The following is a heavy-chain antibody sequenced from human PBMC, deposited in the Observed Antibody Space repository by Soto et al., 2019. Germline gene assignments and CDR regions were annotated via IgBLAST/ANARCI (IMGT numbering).Heavy chain of an antibody. CDR2: NNAGNGNT. J-gene: IGHJ5*02. Sequence: GASVKVSCKASGYTFTSYAMHWVRQAPGQRLEWMGWNNAGNGNTKYSQKFQGRVTITRDTSASTAYMELSSLRSEDTAVYYCARGDVLLWFGELFSNWFDPWGQGTLVTVSS. CDR1: GYTFTSYA. CDR3: ARGDVLLWFGELFSNWFDP. V-gene: IGHV1-3*01. D-gene: IGHD3-10*01.